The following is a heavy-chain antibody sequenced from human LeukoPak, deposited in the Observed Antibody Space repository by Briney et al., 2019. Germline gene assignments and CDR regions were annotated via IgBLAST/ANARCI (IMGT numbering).Heavy chain of an antibody. CDR3: ARGHYGLDV. V-gene: IGHV3-7*01. CDR2: INPSGSET. Sequence: GGSLRLSCAASGFTFDDYAMHWVRQAPGKRPQWVAHINPSGSETAFLDSVRGRFTISRDSSKNSLYLQVNTLRVEDTAVYHCARGHYGLDVWGQGTTVTVSS. J-gene: IGHJ6*02. CDR1: GFTFDDYA.